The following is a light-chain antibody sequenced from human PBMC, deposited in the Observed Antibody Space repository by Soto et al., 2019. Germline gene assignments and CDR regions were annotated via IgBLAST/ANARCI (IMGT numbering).Light chain of an antibody. CDR3: QQYNNWIT. J-gene: IGKJ5*01. CDR1: QSVSSN. V-gene: IGKV3-15*01. Sequence: EIVMTQSRSTLSVSPGARPTLSCRASQSVSSNLAWYQQKPGQAPRLLIYGASTRATGIPARFSGSASGTESTLTISSLKSEDFAVYYCQQYNNWITFGQGTRLEIK. CDR2: GAS.